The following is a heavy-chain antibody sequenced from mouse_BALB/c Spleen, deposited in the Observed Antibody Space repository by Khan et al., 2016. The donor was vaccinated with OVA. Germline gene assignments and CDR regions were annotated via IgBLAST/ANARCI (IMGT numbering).Heavy chain of an antibody. Sequence: EVELVESGGDLVKPEGSLKLSCAASGFTFSNYAMSWVRQTPEKRLEWVATISSGGSYTYYPDSVKGRFTISRDNAKNTLYLQMSSLRSEDTAIYFCARGYFGYHDYWGQGTTLTVCS. CDR1: GFTFSNYA. V-gene: IGHV5-9-3*01. D-gene: IGHD2-2*01. J-gene: IGHJ2*01. CDR2: ISSGGSYT. CDR3: ARGYFGYHDY.